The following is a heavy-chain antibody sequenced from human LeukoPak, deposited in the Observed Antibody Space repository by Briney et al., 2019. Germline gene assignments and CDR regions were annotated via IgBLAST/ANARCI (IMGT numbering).Heavy chain of an antibody. CDR2: INNDGTAT. J-gene: IGHJ4*02. Sequence: GGSLRLSCAASGFTFSAYWMHWVRQVPGKGLVWVSRINNDGTATFFADSVKGRFTISRDNAKNTLYLQMNSLRAEDTAVYYCAKDDYYDTSGYRDWGQGTLVTVSS. D-gene: IGHD3-22*01. CDR1: GFTFSAYW. CDR3: AKDDYYDTSGYRD. V-gene: IGHV3-74*01.